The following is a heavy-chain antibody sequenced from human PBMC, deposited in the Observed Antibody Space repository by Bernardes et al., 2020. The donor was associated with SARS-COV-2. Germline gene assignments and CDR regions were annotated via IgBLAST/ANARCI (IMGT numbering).Heavy chain of an antibody. J-gene: IGHJ6*04. CDR3: ARCITIFGVVNFCYYYYGMDV. V-gene: IGHV4-34*01. D-gene: IGHD3-3*01. CDR2: INHSGST. CDR1: GGSFSGYY. Sequence: SETLSLTCAVYGGSFSGYYWSWIRQPPGKGLEWIGEINHSGSTNYNPSLKSRVTISVDTSKNQFSLKLSSVTAADTAVYYCARCITIFGVVNFCYYYYGMDVWSEGTTVTVSS.